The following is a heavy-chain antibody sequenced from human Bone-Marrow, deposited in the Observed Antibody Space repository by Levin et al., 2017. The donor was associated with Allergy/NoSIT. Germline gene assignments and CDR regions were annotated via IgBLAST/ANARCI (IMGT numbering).Heavy chain of an antibody. CDR3: ARDRLASLYYYSMDV. J-gene: IGHJ6*03. V-gene: IGHV4-61*02. Sequence: SQTLSLTCSVSGGSIRSGRYYFTWVRQSAGKGLEWIGRIYTTGSTNYNPSLESRVTISRDTFKKEVYLTLSSVTAADTAVYYCARDRLASLYYYSMDVWGRGTTFIVSS. CDR2: IYTTGST. CDR1: GGSIRSGRYY.